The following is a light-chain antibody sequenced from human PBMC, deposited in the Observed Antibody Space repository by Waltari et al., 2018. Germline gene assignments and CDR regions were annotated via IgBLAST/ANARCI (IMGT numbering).Light chain of an antibody. V-gene: IGKV1-8*01. Sequence: AIRITQSPSSLSASTGDRVTITCRASQGISSYLAWYQQKPGKAPKFLIYAASTLQSGVPSRFSGSGSGTDFTLTISCLQSEDFASYYCQQSYSTPTTFGQGTKVEIK. CDR2: AAS. J-gene: IGKJ1*01. CDR3: QQSYSTPTT. CDR1: QGISSY.